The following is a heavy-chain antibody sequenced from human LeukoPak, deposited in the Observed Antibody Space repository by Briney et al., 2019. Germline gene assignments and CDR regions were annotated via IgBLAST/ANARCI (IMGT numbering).Heavy chain of an antibody. D-gene: IGHD3-22*01. J-gene: IGHJ4*02. Sequence: PEASVKVSCKVSGYTLTELSMHWVRQAPGKGLEWMGGFDPEDGETIYAQKFQGRVTMTEDTSTDTAYMELSSLRSEDTAVYYCATGTYYYDSSGYPYFDYWGQGTLVTVSS. CDR1: GYTLTELS. V-gene: IGHV1-24*01. CDR2: FDPEDGET. CDR3: ATGTYYYDSSGYPYFDY.